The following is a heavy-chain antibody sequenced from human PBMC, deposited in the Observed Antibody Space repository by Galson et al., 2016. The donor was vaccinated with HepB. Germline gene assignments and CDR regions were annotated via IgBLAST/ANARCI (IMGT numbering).Heavy chain of an antibody. J-gene: IGHJ3*02. Sequence: SVKVSCKASGYSFTTHSMHWVRQAPGQRLEWMGWLNGGTGETRSSERFQDRLTITMDTSASTAYMQLSSLRSEDTAHYYCARELYGTIAFDIWGPETMVAVSS. V-gene: IGHV1-3*01. CDR1: GYSFTTHS. D-gene: IGHD4/OR15-4a*01. CDR3: ARELYGTIAFDI. CDR2: LNGGTGET.